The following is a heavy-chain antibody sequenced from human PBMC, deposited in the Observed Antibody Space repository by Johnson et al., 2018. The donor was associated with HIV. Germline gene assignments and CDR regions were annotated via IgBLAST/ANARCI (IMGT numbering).Heavy chain of an antibody. CDR2: IGPAGDT. V-gene: IGHV3-13*01. CDR3: ARQTTVVSGDAFDI. Sequence: VQLVESGGGLVQPGGSLSLSCAASGFTFSSYDMHWVRQATGKGLEWVSAIGPAGDTYYPGSVKGRFTISRENAKNSLYLQMNSLRAGDTAVYYCARQTTVVSGDAFDIWGQGTMVTVSS. J-gene: IGHJ3*02. D-gene: IGHD4-23*01. CDR1: GFTFSSYD.